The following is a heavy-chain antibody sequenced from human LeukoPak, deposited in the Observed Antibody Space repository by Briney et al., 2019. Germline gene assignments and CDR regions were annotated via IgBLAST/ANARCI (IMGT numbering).Heavy chain of an antibody. V-gene: IGHV3-53*01. CDR2: FYSGGSI. CDR1: GFTVSSNY. Sequence: GGSLRLSCAASGFTVSSNYMSWVRQAPGKGLEWVSLFYSGGSIYYADSGKGRFTISRDSSKNTLYLQMNGLRAEDTAVYYCARVPAKDYFYYMDVWGDGTTVTVSS. J-gene: IGHJ6*03. CDR3: ARVPAKDYFYYMDV.